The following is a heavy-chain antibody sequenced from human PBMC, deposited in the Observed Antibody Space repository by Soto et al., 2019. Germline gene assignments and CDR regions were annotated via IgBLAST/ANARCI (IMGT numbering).Heavy chain of an antibody. Sequence: QVQLVQSGAEVKKPGSSVKVSCKASGDAFTNYIFDWVRQAPGQGLEWMGGIIPMFGTPKNAQKSKDRVTISADVSTGTAYLELTSLRFDDTAVYYCARGRDQPPVGLYFDSWGEGTRVTVSS. V-gene: IGHV1-69*01. CDR1: GDAFTNYI. J-gene: IGHJ4*02. D-gene: IGHD1-26*01. CDR2: IIPMFGTP. CDR3: ARGRDQPPVGLYFDS.